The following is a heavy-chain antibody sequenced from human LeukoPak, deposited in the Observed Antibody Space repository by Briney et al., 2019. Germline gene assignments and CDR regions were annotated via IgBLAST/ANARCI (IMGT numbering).Heavy chain of an antibody. Sequence: RSSVKVSCKASGGTFSSYAISWVRQAPGQGLEWMGRIIPIFGTANYAQKFQGRVTITTDESTSTAHMELSSLRSEDTAVYYCAKSRWLDLFGYWGQGTLVTVSS. CDR2: IIPIFGTA. CDR1: GGTFSSYA. D-gene: IGHD6-19*01. J-gene: IGHJ4*02. CDR3: AKSRWLDLFGY. V-gene: IGHV1-69*05.